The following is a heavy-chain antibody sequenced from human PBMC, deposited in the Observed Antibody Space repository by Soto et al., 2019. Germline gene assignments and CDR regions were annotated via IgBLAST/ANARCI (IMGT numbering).Heavy chain of an antibody. J-gene: IGHJ4*02. D-gene: IGHD3-10*01. CDR1: GFTFSSYA. CDR3: AKPGEPQRPLDY. V-gene: IGHV3-30-3*01. CDR2: ISYDGSNK. Sequence: QVQLVESGGGVVQPGRSLRLSCAASGFTFSSYAMHWVRQAPGKGLEWVAVISYDGSNKYYADSVKGRFTISRDNSKNTLYLQMNSLRAEDTAVYYCAKPGEPQRPLDYWGQGTLVTVSS.